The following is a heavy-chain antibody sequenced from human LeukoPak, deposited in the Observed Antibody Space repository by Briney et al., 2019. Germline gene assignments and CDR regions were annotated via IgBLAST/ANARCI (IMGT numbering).Heavy chain of an antibody. CDR1: GFTFSSYT. D-gene: IGHD2-2*01. V-gene: IGHV3-21*04. Sequence: GGSLRLSCAASGFTFSSYTMNWVRQAPGKGLEWVSAISSSSSYIYYADSVKGRFTISRHNAKRSLYLQMNSLRAEDTALYYCARGGVPAAMSGYYYYYYMDVWGKGTTVTVSS. CDR2: ISSSSSYI. J-gene: IGHJ6*03. CDR3: ARGGVPAAMSGYYYYYYMDV.